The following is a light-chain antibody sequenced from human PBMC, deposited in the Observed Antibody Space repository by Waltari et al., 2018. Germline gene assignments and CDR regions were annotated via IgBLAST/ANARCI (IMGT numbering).Light chain of an antibody. V-gene: IGLV3-19*01. CDR2: GEH. CDR1: ILRRYY. J-gene: IGLJ2*01. CDR3: QARDSTGDRLL. Sequence: SYELTQDPAVSVALGQTVTITCQGDILRRYYTLWYQKRPGQAPVLSIFGEHKRPSGIPDRFSGSSSGNTASLTITGAQAEDEAAYYCQARDSTGDRLLFGGGTILTVL.